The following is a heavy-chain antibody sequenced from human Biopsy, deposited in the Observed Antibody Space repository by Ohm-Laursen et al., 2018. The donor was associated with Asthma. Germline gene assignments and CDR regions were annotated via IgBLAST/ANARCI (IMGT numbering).Heavy chain of an antibody. CDR3: ARAQSYGDIYYGLDV. Sequence: PSQTLSLTCSVFGGSVYSYDHHWSWIRQPPGKGLEWIGFIFYSGSTFYNPPLRSRITISVDTSKRQFSLSLRSVTVADTAVYFCARAQSYGDIYYGLDVWGQGTTVTVSS. D-gene: IGHD2-21*02. CDR2: IFYSGST. V-gene: IGHV4-30-4*01. CDR1: GGSVYSYDHH. J-gene: IGHJ6*02.